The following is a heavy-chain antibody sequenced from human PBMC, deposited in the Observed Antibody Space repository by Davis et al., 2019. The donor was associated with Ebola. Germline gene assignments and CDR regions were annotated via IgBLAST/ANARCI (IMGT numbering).Heavy chain of an antibody. CDR2: ISPSGATT. Sequence: ASVKVSCKASGYTFTTSFFHWVRQPPGQGLEWMGIISPSGATTSYAEKFQGRVTMTRDTSTSTVYMELSSLRSEETAVYYCLTTTGMTRYDWGQGTLVTVS. V-gene: IGHV1-46*01. J-gene: IGHJ4*02. CDR3: LTTTGMTRYD. D-gene: IGHD1-1*01. CDR1: GYTFTTSF.